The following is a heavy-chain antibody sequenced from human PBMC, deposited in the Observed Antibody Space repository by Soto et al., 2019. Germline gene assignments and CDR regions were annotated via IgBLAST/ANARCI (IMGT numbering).Heavy chain of an antibody. V-gene: IGHV3-15*01. CDR2: IKSKTDGGTT. J-gene: IGHJ4*02. Sequence: GGSLRLSCAASGFTFSNAWMSWVRQAPGKGLEWVGRIKSKTDGGTTDYAAPVKSRFTISRDDSKNKLYLQMNSLKTEDTALFYCTNHYDFWSGYGDYWGQGTLVTVSS. D-gene: IGHD3-3*01. CDR3: TNHYDFWSGYGDY. CDR1: GFTFSNAW.